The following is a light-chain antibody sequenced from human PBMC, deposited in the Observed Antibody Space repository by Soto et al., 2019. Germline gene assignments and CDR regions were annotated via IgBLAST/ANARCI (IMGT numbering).Light chain of an antibody. CDR3: QQRSNRLPIT. V-gene: IGKV3-11*01. Sequence: ESVLTQSPVTLSLSPGERATLSCRASQSVGSYLAWYQQKPGQAPRLLIYDASSRAPGVPARFSGSGSGTDFTLTISSLEPEAFAVYYCQQRSNRLPITFGQGTRLEIK. CDR2: DAS. J-gene: IGKJ5*01. CDR1: QSVGSY.